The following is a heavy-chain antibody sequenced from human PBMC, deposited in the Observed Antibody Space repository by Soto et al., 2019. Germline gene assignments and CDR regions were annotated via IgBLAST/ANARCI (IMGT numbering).Heavy chain of an antibody. Sequence: SETLSLTCTVSGGSISSGGYYWSWIRQHPGKGLEWIGYIYYSGSTYYNPSLKSRVTISVDTSKNQFSLKLSSVTAADTAVYYCASPRPQGSAAASGGFDYWGQGTLVTSPQ. D-gene: IGHD6-13*01. CDR1: GGSISSGGYY. CDR3: ASPRPQGSAAASGGFDY. J-gene: IGHJ4*02. CDR2: IYYSGST. V-gene: IGHV4-31*03.